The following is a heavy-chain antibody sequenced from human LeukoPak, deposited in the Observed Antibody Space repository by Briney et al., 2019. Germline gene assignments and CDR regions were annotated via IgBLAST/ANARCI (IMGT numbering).Heavy chain of an antibody. D-gene: IGHD1-26*01. CDR3: AKVLSGSQDY. CDR1: GFTFSSYA. J-gene: IGHJ4*02. Sequence: GGSLRLSCAASGFTFSSYAMSWDRQARGKGLEWVSTIGGGGESTYYADSVKGRFTISRDNSKNTVYLQMNSLRAEDTAVYYCAKVLSGSQDYWGQGTLVTVFS. V-gene: IGHV3-23*01. CDR2: IGGGGEST.